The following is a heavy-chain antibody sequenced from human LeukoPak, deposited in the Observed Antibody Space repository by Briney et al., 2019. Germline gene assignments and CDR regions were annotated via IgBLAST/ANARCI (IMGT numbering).Heavy chain of an antibody. J-gene: IGHJ4*02. CDR2: IYTSGST. D-gene: IGHD3-10*01. CDR3: ARLSNYFGSGSYYSPGYYFDY. V-gene: IGHV4-61*02. CDR1: GGSISSGNYY. Sequence: SETLSLTCTVSGGSISSGNYYWSWIRQPAGKGLEWIGRIYTSGSTNYNPSLKSRVTISVDTSKNQFSLKLSSVTAANTAVYYCARLSNYFGSGSYYSPGYYFDYWGQGTLVTVSS.